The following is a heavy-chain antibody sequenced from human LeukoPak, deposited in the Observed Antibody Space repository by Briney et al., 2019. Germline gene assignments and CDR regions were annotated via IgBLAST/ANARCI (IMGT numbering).Heavy chain of an antibody. CDR2: VSYDGSNK. CDR3: ARGPQTNSSSCPNFDY. CDR1: GFTFSSYA. J-gene: IGHJ4*02. V-gene: IGHV3-30-3*01. D-gene: IGHD6-13*01. Sequence: GGSLRLSCAASGFTFSSYAMHWVRQAPGKGLEWVAVVSYDGSNKYYADSVKGRFTISRDNSKNTLYLQMNSLRAEDTAVYYCARGPQTNSSSCPNFDYWGQGTLVTVSS.